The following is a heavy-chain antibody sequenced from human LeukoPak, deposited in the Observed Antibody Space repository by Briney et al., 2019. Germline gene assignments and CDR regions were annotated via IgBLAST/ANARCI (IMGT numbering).Heavy chain of an antibody. D-gene: IGHD3-22*01. V-gene: IGHV3-30*18. CDR3: AKDISKPRGNTYYYDSSGPLAY. Sequence: GGSLRLSCAASGFTFSSYGMHWVRQAPGKGLEWVAVISYDGSNKYYADSVKGRFTISRDNSKNTLYLQMNSLRAEDTAVYYCAKDISKPRGNTYYYDSSGPLAYWGQGTLVTVSS. CDR1: GFTFSSYG. J-gene: IGHJ4*02. CDR2: ISYDGSNK.